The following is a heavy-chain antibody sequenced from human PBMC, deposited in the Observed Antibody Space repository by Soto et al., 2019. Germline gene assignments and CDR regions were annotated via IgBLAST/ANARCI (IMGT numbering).Heavy chain of an antibody. V-gene: IGHV3-23*01. CDR3: AKDHRGLAVASTYYCYGMDF. D-gene: IGHD6-19*01. CDR1: GIAVSRNA. Sequence: LTLSSRAPGIAVSRNAMGFVRQPLGKKMKWVSAISCSGGSTYCADSVKGRFTITRDNSKNTLYLQMNSLRAGDTAVYYCAKDHRGLAVASTYYCYGMDFWGQGTAVTVSS. J-gene: IGHJ6*02. CDR2: ISCSGGST.